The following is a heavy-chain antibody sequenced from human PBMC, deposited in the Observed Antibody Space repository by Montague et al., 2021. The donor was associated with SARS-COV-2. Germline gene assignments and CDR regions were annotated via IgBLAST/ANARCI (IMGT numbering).Heavy chain of an antibody. V-gene: IGHV4-39*01. CDR3: ARGSYVSGSYHSFDI. CDR2: SYYSGTT. Sequence: SETLSLTCTVSGDSFNSPKYYCAWIRQPPGKGLEWIGSSYYSGTTXDXXXXRXQVTMSVDTSKTQFSLKMNSVTAADTAVYYCARGSYVSGSYHSFDIWCRGTVVAVSS. CDR1: GDSFNSPKYY. J-gene: IGHJ3*02. D-gene: IGHD3-10*01.